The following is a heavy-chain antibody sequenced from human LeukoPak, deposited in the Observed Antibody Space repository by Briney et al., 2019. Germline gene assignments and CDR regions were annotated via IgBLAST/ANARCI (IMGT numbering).Heavy chain of an antibody. CDR3: ARLAVPYGMDV. D-gene: IGHD6-13*01. CDR1: GFTFSDYY. V-gene: IGHV3-33*08. CDR2: IWYDGSNK. J-gene: IGHJ6*02. Sequence: GGSLRLSCAASGFTFSDYYMSWIRQAPGKGLEWVAVIWYDGSNKYYADSVKGRFTISRDNSKNTLYLQMNSLRAEDTAVYYCARLAVPYGMDVWGQGTTVTVSS.